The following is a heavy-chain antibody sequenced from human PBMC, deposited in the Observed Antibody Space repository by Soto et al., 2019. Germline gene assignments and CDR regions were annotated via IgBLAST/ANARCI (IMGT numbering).Heavy chain of an antibody. V-gene: IGHV5-51*01. CDR2: IYPGDSDT. Sequence: PGESLKIFCKGSGYSFTSYWIGWVRQMPGKGPEWMVIIYPGDSDTRYSPFFQGQVTISTDKSINTAYLQWSSLKASDTAMYYCARQMGLVVPAATPFDYWGQGTLVTVSS. J-gene: IGHJ4*02. CDR3: ARQMGLVVPAATPFDY. CDR1: GYSFTSYW. D-gene: IGHD2-2*01.